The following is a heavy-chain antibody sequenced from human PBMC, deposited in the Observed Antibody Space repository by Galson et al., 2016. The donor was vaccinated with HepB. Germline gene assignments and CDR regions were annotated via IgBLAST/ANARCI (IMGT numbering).Heavy chain of an antibody. CDR3: AKDLSDGTYYLDY. Sequence: SLRLSCAASGFSFSTCAMTWVRQAPGKGLEWVAAISGSGAATYYADSVQGRFSISRDNATNTLELQMSSLRVDATAVYFCAKDLSDGTYYLDYWGQGTLVT. D-gene: IGHD5-24*01. V-gene: IGHV3-23*01. J-gene: IGHJ4*02. CDR2: ISGSGAAT. CDR1: GFSFSTCA.